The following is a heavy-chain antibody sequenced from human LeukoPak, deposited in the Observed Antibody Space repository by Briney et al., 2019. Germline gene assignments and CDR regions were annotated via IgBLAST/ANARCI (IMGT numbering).Heavy chain of an antibody. CDR2: IRSDGSST. Sequence: GGSLRLSCVASGFSFSAYIMHWVRQAPGKGLEYVSAIRSDGSSTFYPNSVKGRFTISRDNSTSTFYLQMGSLRAEDTAVYYCTRRYGGHSGWAGYHDSWGQGTLVTVSS. CDR1: GFSFSAYI. CDR3: TRRYGGHSGWAGYHDS. V-gene: IGHV3-64*01. D-gene: IGHD6-19*01. J-gene: IGHJ4*02.